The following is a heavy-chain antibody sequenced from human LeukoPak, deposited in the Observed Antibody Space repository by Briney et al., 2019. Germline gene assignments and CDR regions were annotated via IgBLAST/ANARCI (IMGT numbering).Heavy chain of an antibody. CDR1: GFTFGDYA. J-gene: IGHJ4*02. D-gene: IGHD3-3*01. CDR3: TTGGKTYYDFWSGSNDY. CDR2: IKSKTDGGTT. V-gene: IGHV3-15*01. Sequence: PGRSLRLSCTASGFTFGDYAMSWVRQAPGKGLEWVGRIKSKTDGGTTDYAAPVKGRFTISRDDSENTLYLQMNSLKTEDTAVYYCTTGGKTYYDFWSGSNDYWGQGTLVTVSS.